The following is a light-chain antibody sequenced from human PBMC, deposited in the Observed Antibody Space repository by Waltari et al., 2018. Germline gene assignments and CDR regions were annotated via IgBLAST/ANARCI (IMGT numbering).Light chain of an antibody. CDR1: QRVNDF. J-gene: IGKJ2*01. CDR3: QQSYDAPFT. V-gene: IGKV1-39*01. CDR2: LTS. Sequence: DIQMTQSPSSLSASVGDRVTITCRTSQRVNDFLNWYQQKPGRAPKVLIHLTSKLQNGVPSRFSARGSGTEFTLTITNLQPEDFATYFCQQSYDAPFTFGQGT.